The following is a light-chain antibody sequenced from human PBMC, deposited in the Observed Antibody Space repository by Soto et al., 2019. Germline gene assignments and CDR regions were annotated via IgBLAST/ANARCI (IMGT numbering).Light chain of an antibody. CDR2: GAS. V-gene: IGKV3-20*01. CDR3: QHYCDSPRT. Sequence: ELVLTQSPGTLSLSPGERATLSCRASQSVSSTYLAWYQQKPGQSPRLLIYGASSTATGFPDRFSGSGSGTDFTLTINRLEPEDFAVYYCQHYCDSPRTFGQGTKVESK. J-gene: IGKJ1*01. CDR1: QSVSSTY.